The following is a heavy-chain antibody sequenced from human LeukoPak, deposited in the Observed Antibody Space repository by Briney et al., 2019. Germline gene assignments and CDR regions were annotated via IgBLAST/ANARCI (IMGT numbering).Heavy chain of an antibody. Sequence: SETLSLTCTVSGYSISIPYDWGWIRQSPGKGLEWIGSSYRGRITYYNPSIKSRLTISVATSKKHSSLNPTSVAAAATAMYYWARVESRASAIPAVHWFDPWGQGTPVTVSS. CDR1: GYSISIPYD. D-gene: IGHD2-2*01. CDR2: SYRGRIT. J-gene: IGHJ5*02. CDR3: ARVESRASAIPAVHWFDP. V-gene: IGHV4-38-2*02.